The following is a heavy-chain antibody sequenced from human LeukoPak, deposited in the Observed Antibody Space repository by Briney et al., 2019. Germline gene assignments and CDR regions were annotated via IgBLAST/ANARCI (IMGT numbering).Heavy chain of an antibody. D-gene: IGHD4-23*01. V-gene: IGHV3-7*01. CDR1: GFTFSSYW. J-gene: IGHJ4*02. CDR3: ATDPRPDSGNFLGFDY. Sequence: TGGSPRLSCAASGFTFSSYWMSWVRQAPGKGLEWVANINQDGSEKYYVDSVKGRFTISRDNSKNSLYLQMSSLRAEDAAVYYCATDPRPDSGNFLGFDYWGQGTLVTVSS. CDR2: INQDGSEK.